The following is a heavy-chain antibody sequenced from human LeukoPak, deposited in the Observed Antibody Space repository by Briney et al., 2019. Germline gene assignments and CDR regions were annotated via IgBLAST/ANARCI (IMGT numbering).Heavy chain of an antibody. Sequence: SSETLSLTCTVSGGSVSGYYWTWIRQPPGKGLEWIGYIYDSGITNYNSSLKSRVTISVDTSKNQFSLKLSSVTAADTGVYYCARGHDYYGSGRQSWFDPWGQGTLVTVSS. CDR1: GGSVSGYY. V-gene: IGHV4-59*02. J-gene: IGHJ5*02. CDR3: ARGHDYYGSGRQSWFDP. D-gene: IGHD3-10*01. CDR2: IYDSGIT.